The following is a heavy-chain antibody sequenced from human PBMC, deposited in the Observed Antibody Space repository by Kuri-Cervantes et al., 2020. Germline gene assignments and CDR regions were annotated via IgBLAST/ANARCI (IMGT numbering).Heavy chain of an antibody. CDR2: VKSKTNNYAA. V-gene: IGHV3-73*01. D-gene: IGHD2-15*01. CDR3: ARGTECSGGSCANDAFDI. CDR1: GFTFSGSS. J-gene: IGHJ3*02. Sequence: GGSLRLSCEASGFTFSGSSMHWVRQASGKGLEWVARVKSKTNNYAASYAASVKGRFTISRDDSKNTAYLQMNSLRAEDTAVYYCARGTECSGGSCANDAFDIWGQGTMVTVSS.